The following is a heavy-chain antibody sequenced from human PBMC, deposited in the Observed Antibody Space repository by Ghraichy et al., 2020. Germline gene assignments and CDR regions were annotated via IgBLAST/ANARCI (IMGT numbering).Heavy chain of an antibody. Sequence: SETLSLTCTVSGGSISSYYWSWIRQSPGKGLEWIGHLYYSGSTNYNPSLKSRVTISVDTSKNQFSLQLRSVTAADTALYYCARGAEAVIPAANEYFQLWGQGTLVTVSS. CDR3: ARGAEAVIPAANEYFQL. D-gene: IGHD2-2*01. V-gene: IGHV4-59*01. CDR2: LYYSGST. J-gene: IGHJ1*01. CDR1: GGSISSYY.